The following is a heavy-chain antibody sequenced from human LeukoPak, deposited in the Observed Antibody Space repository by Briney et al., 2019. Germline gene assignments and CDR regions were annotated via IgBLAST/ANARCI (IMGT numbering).Heavy chain of an antibody. D-gene: IGHD1-26*01. CDR3: ARDRRGSYFSGAFDI. J-gene: IGHJ3*02. CDR1: GFTFSSNA. CDR2: ISSNGGST. Sequence: GGSLRLSCAASGFTFSSNAMHWVRQAPGKGLEYVSAISSNGGSTYYANSVKGRFTISRDNSKNTLYLQMGSLRAEDTAVYYCARDRRGSYFSGAFDIWGQGTKVTVSS. V-gene: IGHV3-64*01.